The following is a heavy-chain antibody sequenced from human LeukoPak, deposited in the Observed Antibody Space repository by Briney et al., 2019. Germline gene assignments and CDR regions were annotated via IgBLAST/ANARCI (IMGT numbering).Heavy chain of an antibody. CDR3: ARGHCSTTSCRTFDY. J-gene: IGHJ4*02. Sequence: PGGSLRLSCAASGFTFSDYYMTWIRQPPGKGLEWLSYISSSGSTLDYADSVKGRFTISRDNAKNSLYLQMNSLRAEDTAVYYCARGHCSTTSCRTFDYWGQGALVTVSS. CDR2: ISSSGSTL. V-gene: IGHV3-11*04. D-gene: IGHD2-2*01. CDR1: GFTFSDYY.